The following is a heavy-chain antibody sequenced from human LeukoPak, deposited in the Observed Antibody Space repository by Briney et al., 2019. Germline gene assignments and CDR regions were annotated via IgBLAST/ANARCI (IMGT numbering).Heavy chain of an antibody. CDR2: ISTSSSYI. D-gene: IGHD5-12*01. CDR1: GFTFSSYN. CDR3: ARDRMTFSGYDTGCFDP. Sequence: GGSLRLSCAASGFTFSSYNMNWVRQAPGKGLEWVSSISTSSSYIYYADSVKGRFTISRDNAKKSLYLQMNSLRAEDTAVYYCARDRMTFSGYDTGCFDPWGQGTLVTVSS. V-gene: IGHV3-21*01. J-gene: IGHJ5*02.